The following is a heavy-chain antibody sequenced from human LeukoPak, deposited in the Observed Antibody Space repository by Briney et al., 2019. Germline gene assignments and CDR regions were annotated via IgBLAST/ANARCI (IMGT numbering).Heavy chain of an antibody. V-gene: IGHV3-23*01. CDR3: AKDRSFSYYYDSSGYHVWYFDY. CDR2: ISGSGGST. CDR1: GFTFSSYA. Sequence: PGGSLRLSCAASGFTFSSYAMSWVRQAPGKGLEWVSAISGSGGSTYYADSVKGRLTISRDNSKNTVYLQMNSLRPEDTGMYYCAKDRSFSYYYDSSGYHVWYFDYWGQGTLVTVSS. J-gene: IGHJ4*02. D-gene: IGHD3-22*01.